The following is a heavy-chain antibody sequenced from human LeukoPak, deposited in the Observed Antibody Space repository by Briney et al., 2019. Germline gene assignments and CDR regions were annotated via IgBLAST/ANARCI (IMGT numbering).Heavy chain of an antibody. CDR2: INPNSGGT. D-gene: IGHD6-13*01. V-gene: IGHV1-2*02. CDR1: GYTFTGYY. Sequence: ASVKVSCKASGYTFTGYYMHWVRQAPGQGLEWMGWINPNSGGTNYAQKFQGRVTMTRDTSISTAYMEVSRLRSDDTAVYYCAREGSIAATGDFDYWGQGTLVTVSS. J-gene: IGHJ4*02. CDR3: AREGSIAATGDFDY.